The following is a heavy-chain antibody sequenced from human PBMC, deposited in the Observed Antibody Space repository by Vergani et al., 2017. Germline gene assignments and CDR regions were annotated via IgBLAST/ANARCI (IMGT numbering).Heavy chain of an antibody. CDR3: ASSVCSGGSCYLCFDY. Sequence: QLQLQESGPGLVKPSETLSLTCTVSGGSISSSSYYWGWIRQPPGKGLEWIGSIYYSGSTYYNPSLKSRVTISVDTSKNQFSLKLSSVTAADTAVYYCASSVCSGGSCYLCFDYWGQGTLVTVSS. CDR1: GGSISSSSYY. J-gene: IGHJ4*02. D-gene: IGHD2-15*01. CDR2: IYYSGST. V-gene: IGHV4-39*07.